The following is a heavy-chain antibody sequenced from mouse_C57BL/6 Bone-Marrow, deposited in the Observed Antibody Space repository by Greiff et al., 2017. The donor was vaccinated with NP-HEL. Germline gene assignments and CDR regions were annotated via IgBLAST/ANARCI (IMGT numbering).Heavy chain of an antibody. D-gene: IGHD2-3*01. Sequence: EVKLVESGGGLVKPGGSLKLSCAASGFTFSDYGMHWVRQAPEKGLEWVAYISSGSSTIYYADTVKGRFTISRDNAKNTLFLQMTSLRSEDTAMYFCARFYAFYYYAMDYWGQGTSVTVSS. CDR1: GFTFSDYG. CDR3: ARFYAFYYYAMDY. CDR2: ISSGSSTI. V-gene: IGHV5-17*01. J-gene: IGHJ4*01.